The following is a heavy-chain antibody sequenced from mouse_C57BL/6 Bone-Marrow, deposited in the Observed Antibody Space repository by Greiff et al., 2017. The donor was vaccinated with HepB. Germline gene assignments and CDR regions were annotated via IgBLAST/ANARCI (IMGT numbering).Heavy chain of an antibody. V-gene: IGHV14-4*01. CDR1: GFNIKDDY. CDR2: IDPENGDT. Sequence: EVQLVESGAELVRPGASVKLSCTASGFNIKDDYMHWVKQRPEQGLEWIGWIDPENGDTEYASKFQGKATITADTSSNTAYLQLSSLTSEDTAVYYCTPDRYFDYWGQGTTLTVSS. J-gene: IGHJ2*01. CDR3: TPDRYFDY. D-gene: IGHD3-2*01.